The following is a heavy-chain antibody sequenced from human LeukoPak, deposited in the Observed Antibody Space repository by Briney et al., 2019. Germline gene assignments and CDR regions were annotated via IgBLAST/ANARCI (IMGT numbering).Heavy chain of an antibody. CDR3: ARGGAYGDYEIDWFDP. J-gene: IGHJ5*02. CDR1: GGSISSYH. CDR2: IHTSGST. D-gene: IGHD4-17*01. Sequence: SETLSLTCTVSGGSISSYHWSWIRQPAGKGLEWIGRIHTSGSTNYNPSLKSRVTISVDTSKNQFSLKLSSVTAADTAVYYCARGGAYGDYEIDWFDPWGQGTLVTVSS. V-gene: IGHV4-4*07.